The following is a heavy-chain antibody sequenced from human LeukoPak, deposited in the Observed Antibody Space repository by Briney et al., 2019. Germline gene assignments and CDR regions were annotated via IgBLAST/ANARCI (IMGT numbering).Heavy chain of an antibody. J-gene: IGHJ4*02. CDR3: TLIQGWGAGSYFLDY. CDR2: VKSYNAGGTT. Sequence: PGGSLRLSCAASGFNFSSYAMSWVRQAPGKGLEWVGRVKSYNAGGTTHYAAPVKGRFIISRDDSKNMLYLQMDSLKTEDTAVYYCTLIQGWGAGSYFLDYWGQGALVTVSS. V-gene: IGHV3-15*01. CDR1: GFNFSSYA. D-gene: IGHD3-10*01.